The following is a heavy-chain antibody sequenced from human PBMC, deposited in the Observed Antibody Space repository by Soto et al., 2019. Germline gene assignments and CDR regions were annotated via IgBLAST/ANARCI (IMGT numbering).Heavy chain of an antibody. Sequence: PSETLSLTCVVSGGSISSTNWWTWVRQTPGKGLEWIGEIYHTGSTKYNPSLKNRVTISLDKSNNQFPLNLKPVTAADTAVYYCATLPPRIVVVVLPIPSWGQGTLVTVSS. D-gene: IGHD2-15*01. J-gene: IGHJ4*02. CDR3: ATLPPRIVVVVLPIPS. V-gene: IGHV4-4*02. CDR2: IYHTGST. CDR1: GGSISSTNW.